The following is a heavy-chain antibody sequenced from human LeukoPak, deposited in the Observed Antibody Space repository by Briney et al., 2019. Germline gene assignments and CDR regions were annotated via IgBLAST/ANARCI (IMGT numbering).Heavy chain of an antibody. Sequence: GGSLRLSCAASGFTFSSYGMHWVRQAPGKGLEWVAVISYDGSNKYYADSVKGRFTISRDNSKNTLYLQMNSLRAEDTAVYYCASSGNYYPYLLDYWGQGTLVTVSS. V-gene: IGHV3-30*03. CDR1: GFTFSSYG. J-gene: IGHJ4*02. CDR3: ASSGNYYPYLLDY. D-gene: IGHD1-26*01. CDR2: ISYDGSNK.